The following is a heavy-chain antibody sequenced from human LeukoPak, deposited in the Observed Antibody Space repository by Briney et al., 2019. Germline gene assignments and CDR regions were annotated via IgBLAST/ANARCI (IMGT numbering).Heavy chain of an antibody. CDR1: GGSISSGDYY. D-gene: IGHD3-22*01. V-gene: IGHV4-30-4*08. J-gene: IGHJ4*02. CDR3: ARDPVDYYDRSGYRTGY. Sequence: SETLSLTCTVSGGSISSGDYYWSWIRQPPGMGLEWIGYIYYSGSTYYNPSLKSRVTISVDTSKNQFSLKLSSVTAADTAVYYCARDPVDYYDRSGYRTGYWGQGTLVTVSS. CDR2: IYYSGST.